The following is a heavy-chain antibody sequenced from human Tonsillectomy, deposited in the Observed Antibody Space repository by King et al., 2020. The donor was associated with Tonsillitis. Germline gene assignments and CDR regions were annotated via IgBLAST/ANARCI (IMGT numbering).Heavy chain of an antibody. CDR2: ITSSSSFI. Sequence: DVQLVESGGGLVKPGGSLRLSCVASGFTFSSYTMNWVRQAPGKGLEWVSSITSSSSFIYYADSVKGRFTISRDNAKNSLYLQMNSLRAEDTAVYYCARVPTIMDIVVVPTAIANWGQGTLVTVSS. CDR1: GFTFSSYT. D-gene: IGHD2-2*03. J-gene: IGHJ4*02. V-gene: IGHV3-21*01. CDR3: ARVPTIMDIVVVPTAIAN.